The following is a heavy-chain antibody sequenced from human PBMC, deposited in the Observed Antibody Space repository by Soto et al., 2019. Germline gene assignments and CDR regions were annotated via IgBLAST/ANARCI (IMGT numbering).Heavy chain of an antibody. V-gene: IGHV1-3*05. J-gene: IGHJ4*02. CDR2: INAGNGNT. CDR1: GYSFTSYA. CDR3: ARAVAVPASCDD. D-gene: IGHD6-19*01. Sequence: QVQLVQSGAEEKKPGASVKVSCKASGYSFTSYAMHWVRQAPGQRLEWMGWINAGNGNTKYSQKFTGRVTITRDTSASTAYMELSSLRSEDTVMYYCARAVAVPASCDDWGQGTLVTVSS.